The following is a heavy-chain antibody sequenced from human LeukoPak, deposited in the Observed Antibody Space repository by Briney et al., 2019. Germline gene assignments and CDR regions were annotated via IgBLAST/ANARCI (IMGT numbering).Heavy chain of an antibody. D-gene: IGHD6-19*01. CDR3: AKGGEYSSGWSQYFQH. J-gene: IGHJ1*01. CDR1: GFTFSSYG. Sequence: GGTLRLSCAASGFTFSSYGMSWVRQAPGKGLEWVSAISGSGGSTYYADSVKGRFTISRDNSKNTLYLQMNSLRAEDTAVYYCAKGGEYSSGWSQYFQHWGQGTLVTVSS. CDR2: ISGSGGST. V-gene: IGHV3-23*01.